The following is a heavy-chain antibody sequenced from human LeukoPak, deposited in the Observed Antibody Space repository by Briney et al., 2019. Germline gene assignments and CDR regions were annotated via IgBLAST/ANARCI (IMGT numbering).Heavy chain of an antibody. CDR2: ISTGSSNI. J-gene: IGHJ4*02. CDR1: IFTLSTFS. Sequence: GGSLRLSCAASIFTLSTFSMNCVRHAPEKGLEWVSFISTGSSNIYYTDSVKGRFTISRDNAKNSLYLQMNSLRDEDTAVYYCARVAERQLWLRSAFDYWGQGTLVTVSS. V-gene: IGHV3-48*02. D-gene: IGHD5-18*01. CDR3: ARVAERQLWLRSAFDY.